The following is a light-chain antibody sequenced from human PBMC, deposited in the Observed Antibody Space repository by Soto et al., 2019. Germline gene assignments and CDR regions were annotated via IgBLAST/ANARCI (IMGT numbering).Light chain of an antibody. J-gene: IGLJ2*01. V-gene: IGLV2-14*01. Sequence: QSALTQPASMSGSPGQSITISCTGTSSDIGGYNYISWYQQLPGKAPKFIIYDVRNRPSGVSNRFSGSRSGNTASLTISGLQAEDEADYYCSSYTSSSTVIFAGGTKVTVL. CDR1: SSDIGGYNY. CDR3: SSYTSSSTVI. CDR2: DVR.